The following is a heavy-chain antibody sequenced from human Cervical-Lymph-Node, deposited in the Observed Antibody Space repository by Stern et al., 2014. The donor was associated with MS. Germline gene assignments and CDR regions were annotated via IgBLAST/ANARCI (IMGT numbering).Heavy chain of an antibody. D-gene: IGHD3-9*01. CDR3: ARVADFDWSYDS. CDR2: IHHSGTT. V-gene: IGHV4-31*03. J-gene: IGHJ4*02. Sequence: QVQLQESGPGLVRPSQTLSLTCSVSGGSISNGLYYWSWIRQHPGKGLEWLGYIHHSGTTRYNPSLNSRVSISVDTSKNKFSLKVTSVTAAETALYYCARVADFDWSYDSWGQGILVTVSS. CDR1: GGSISNGLYY.